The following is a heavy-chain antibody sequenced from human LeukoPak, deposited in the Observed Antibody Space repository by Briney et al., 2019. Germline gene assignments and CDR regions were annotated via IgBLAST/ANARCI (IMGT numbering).Heavy chain of an antibody. Sequence: PWETLSLTCTVSGGSISSYYWSWIRQPPGKGLEWIGYIYYSGSTNYNPSLKSRVTISVDTSENQFSLKLSSVTAADTAVYYCARALGYSRGFDYWGQGTLVTVSS. J-gene: IGHJ4*02. CDR2: IYYSGST. D-gene: IGHD6-13*01. CDR3: ARALGYSRGFDY. V-gene: IGHV4-59*01. CDR1: GGSISSYY.